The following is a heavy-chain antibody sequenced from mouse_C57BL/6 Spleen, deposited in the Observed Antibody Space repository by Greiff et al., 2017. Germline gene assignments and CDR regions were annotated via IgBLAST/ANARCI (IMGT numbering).Heavy chain of an antibody. D-gene: IGHD1-1*01. CDR3: ARSGFYYYGSSYDQDYFDY. CDR1: GYAFSSSW. V-gene: IGHV1-82*01. CDR2: IYPGDGDT. J-gene: IGHJ2*01. Sequence: VQLQQSGPELVKPGASVKISCKASGYAFSSSWMNWVKQRPGKGLEWIGRIYPGDGDTNYNGKFKGKATLTADKSSSTAYMQLSSLTSEDSAVYFCARSGFYYYGSSYDQDYFDYWGQGTTLTVSS.